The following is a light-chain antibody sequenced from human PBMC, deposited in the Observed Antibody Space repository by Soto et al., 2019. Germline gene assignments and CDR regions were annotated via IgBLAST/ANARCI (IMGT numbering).Light chain of an antibody. V-gene: IGLV1-47*01. J-gene: IGLJ1*01. CDR1: SSNIGSNY. CDR3: AAWDDSLSVFYV. CDR2: RNN. Sequence: QYVLTQPPSASGTPGQRVTISCSGSSSNIGSNYVYWYQQLPGTAPKLLIYRNNQRPSGVPDRFSGSKSGTSASLAISGLRSEDEADYYCAAWDDSLSVFYVFGTGTKVTVL.